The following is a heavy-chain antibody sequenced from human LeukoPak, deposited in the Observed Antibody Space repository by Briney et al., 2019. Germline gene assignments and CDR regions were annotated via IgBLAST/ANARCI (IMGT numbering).Heavy chain of an antibody. J-gene: IGHJ6*02. D-gene: IGHD3-16*01. CDR3: ARVGGSRYYSYGMDV. Sequence: PSETLSLTCTVSRVSISSYYWSWIRQPPGKGLEWIGSIHYSGSTNYNPSLKSRVTISLDTSKSQLSLNLTSVTAADTAVYYCARVGGSRYYSYGMDVWGQGTTVSVSS. CDR2: IHYSGST. CDR1: RVSISSYY. V-gene: IGHV4-59*01.